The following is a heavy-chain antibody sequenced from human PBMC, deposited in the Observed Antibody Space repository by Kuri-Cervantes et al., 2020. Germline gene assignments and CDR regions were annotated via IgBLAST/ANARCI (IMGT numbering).Heavy chain of an antibody. CDR3: ARGLGYCSGGGCSQ. CDR1: GYTFTSYG. Sequence: ASVKVSCKASGYTFTSYGISWVRQAPGQGLEWMGWISAYNGNTNYAQKLQGRVTMTTDTSTSTVYMELNSLTSEDTAVYFCARGLGYCSGGGCSQWGQGTPVTVSS. V-gene: IGHV1-18*01. CDR2: ISAYNGNT. J-gene: IGHJ4*02. D-gene: IGHD2-15*01.